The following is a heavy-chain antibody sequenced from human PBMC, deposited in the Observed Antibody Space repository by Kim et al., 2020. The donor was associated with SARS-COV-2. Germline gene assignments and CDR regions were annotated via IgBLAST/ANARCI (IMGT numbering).Heavy chain of an antibody. CDR2: INQSGTT. CDR1: SGTFTGYY. V-gene: IGHV4-34*01. D-gene: IGHD6-19*01. CDR3: ARVVRGYHDVLAGTPTAFDY. Sequence: SETLSLTCAVSSGTFTGYYWSWIRQTPDKGLEWIGEINQSGTTYYNPSLESRVAISVDTPKKQFSLRMSSVTAADTAVYFCARVVRGYHDVLAGTPTAFDYWDQGALVTVSS. J-gene: IGHJ4*02.